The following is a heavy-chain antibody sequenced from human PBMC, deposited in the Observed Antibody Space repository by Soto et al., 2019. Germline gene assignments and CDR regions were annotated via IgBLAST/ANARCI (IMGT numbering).Heavy chain of an antibody. CDR1: GDSIGSGDSS. CDR3: ARGVWGNSAYFDF. D-gene: IGHD3-16*01. J-gene: IGHJ4*02. V-gene: IGHV4-30-2*01. CDR2: IYQHGNT. Sequence: QLQLQESGSGLVKPSQTLSLTCAVSGDSIGSGDSSWSWIRQPPGKGLEWIGYIYQHGNTYYSPSLMSRVTISVDRSKNQFSLRLHSVTAADTAVYYCARGVWGNSAYFDFWGQGPLVTVSS.